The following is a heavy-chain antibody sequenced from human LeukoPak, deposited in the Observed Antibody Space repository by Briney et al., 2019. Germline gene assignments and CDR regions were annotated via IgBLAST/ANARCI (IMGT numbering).Heavy chain of an antibody. Sequence: GGSLRLSCAASGFTFSSYSMNWVRQAPGKGLEWVSYISSSSSTIYYADSVKGRFTISRDNSKNTVSLQMNNLRVEDTAIYYCAKNVMVKRYIDYWGQGTPVTVSS. J-gene: IGHJ4*02. CDR2: ISSSSSTI. CDR3: AKNVMVKRYIDY. D-gene: IGHD5-18*01. V-gene: IGHV3-48*01. CDR1: GFTFSSYS.